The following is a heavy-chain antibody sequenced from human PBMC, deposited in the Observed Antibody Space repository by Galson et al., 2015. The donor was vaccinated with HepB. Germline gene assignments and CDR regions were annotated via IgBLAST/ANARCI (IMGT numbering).Heavy chain of an antibody. J-gene: IGHJ6*02. Sequence: SLRLSCAASGFTFSNAWMSWVRQAPGKGLEWVGRIKSKTDGGTTDYAAPVKGRFTISRDDSKYTLYLQMNSLKTEDTAVYYCTTDRGEQWLAHYYYYGMDVWGQGTTVTVSS. CDR3: TTDRGEQWLAHYYYYGMDV. V-gene: IGHV3-15*01. D-gene: IGHD6-19*01. CDR1: GFTFSNAW. CDR2: IKSKTDGGTT.